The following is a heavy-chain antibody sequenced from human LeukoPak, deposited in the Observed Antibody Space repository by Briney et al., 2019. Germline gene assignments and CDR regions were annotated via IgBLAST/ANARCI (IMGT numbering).Heavy chain of an antibody. CDR2: IYYSGST. CDR3: ASYSSSYAAFDI. V-gene: IGHV4-59*01. D-gene: IGHD6-6*01. Sequence: PSETLSLTCTFSGGSISSYYWIWIRQPPGKGLEWIGFIYYSGSTNYNPSLKSRVTISIDTSKNQFSLKLSSVTAADTAVYYCASYSSSYAAFDIWGQGTMVTVSS. CDR1: GGSISSYY. J-gene: IGHJ3*02.